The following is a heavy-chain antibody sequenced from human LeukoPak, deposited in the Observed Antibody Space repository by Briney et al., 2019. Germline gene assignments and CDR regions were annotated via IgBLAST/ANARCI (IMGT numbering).Heavy chain of an antibody. V-gene: IGHV4-39*07. D-gene: IGHD3-16*02. CDR3: ARGVYDYVWGSYRSTLIDY. Sequence: SETLSLTCTVSGVSVSSGSYYWSWIRQPPGKGLEWIGEINHSGSTNYNPSLKSRVTISVDTSKNQFSLKLSSVTAADTAVYYCARGVYDYVWGSYRSTLIDYWGQGTLVTVSS. J-gene: IGHJ4*02. CDR1: GVSVSSGSYY. CDR2: INHSGST.